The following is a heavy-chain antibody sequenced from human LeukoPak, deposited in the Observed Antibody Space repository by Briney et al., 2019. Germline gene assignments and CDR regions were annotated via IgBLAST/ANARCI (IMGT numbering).Heavy chain of an antibody. J-gene: IGHJ5*02. D-gene: IGHD3-10*01. V-gene: IGHV1-46*01. CDR2: INPSGGST. CDR1: GYTLTELS. Sequence: ASVKVSCKVSGYTLTELSMHWVRQTPGQGLEWMGIINPSGGSTSYAQKFQGRVTMTRDMSTSTVYMELSSLRSDDTAVYYCARAGEVLLWFGGLSSWFDPWGQGTLVTVSS. CDR3: ARAGEVLLWFGGLSSWFDP.